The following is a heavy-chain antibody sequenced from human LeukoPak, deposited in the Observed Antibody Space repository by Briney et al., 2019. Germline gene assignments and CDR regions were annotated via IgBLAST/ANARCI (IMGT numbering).Heavy chain of an antibody. D-gene: IGHD2-21*01. CDR1: GGSFSGFY. V-gene: IGHV4-34*01. CDR3: ARAIVPLEYFDY. J-gene: IGHJ4*02. Sequence: SETLSLTCAVYGGSFSGFYWNWIRQPPGKGLEWIGEIDHSGSTNYNPSLKSRVTISVDRANNQFSLKLSSVTAADTAFYYCARAIVPLEYFDYWGQGTLVTVSS. CDR2: IDHSGST.